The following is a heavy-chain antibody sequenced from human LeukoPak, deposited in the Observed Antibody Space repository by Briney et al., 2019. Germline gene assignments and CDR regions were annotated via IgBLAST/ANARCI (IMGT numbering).Heavy chain of an antibody. V-gene: IGHV1-24*01. J-gene: IGHJ4*02. Sequence: ASVKVSCKVSGYALTELSMHWVRQAPGKGFEWMGGIDPKDGETIYAQTFQGRVTMTDDTSTDTAYMELSGLTSEDTALYYCAGDVLVSGGSYYHGYWGQRTLVTVSS. CDR2: IDPKDGET. CDR3: AGDVLVSGGSYYHGY. D-gene: IGHD3-3*02. CDR1: GYALTELS.